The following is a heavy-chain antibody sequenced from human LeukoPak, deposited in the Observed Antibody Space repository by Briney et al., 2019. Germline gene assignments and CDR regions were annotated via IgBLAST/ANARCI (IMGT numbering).Heavy chain of an antibody. D-gene: IGHD6-6*01. CDR3: ARDRSSSSD. CDR1: GYTFSNYG. CDR2: ISAYNGNT. V-gene: IGHV1-18*01. Sequence: ASVKVSCKASGYTFSNYGVSWVRQAPGQGLEWMGWISAYNGNTDYAQKFQGRVTMTADTSTSTAYMELRGLRSDDTAVYYCARDRSSSSDWGQATLVTVSS. J-gene: IGHJ4*02.